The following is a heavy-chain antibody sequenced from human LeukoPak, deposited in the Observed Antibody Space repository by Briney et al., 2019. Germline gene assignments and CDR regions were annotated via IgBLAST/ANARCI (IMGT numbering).Heavy chain of an antibody. J-gene: IGHJ4*02. CDR2: IWYDGSIK. Sequence: GGSLRLSCAASGFTFSSYGMHWVRQAPGRGLEWVAAIWYDGSIKYYADSVKGRFTISRDNSKNTLYLQMDSLRAEDTAVYYCARAGYCSGGSCYGSDYWGQGTLVSVSS. V-gene: IGHV3-33*01. CDR1: GFTFSSYG. D-gene: IGHD2-15*01. CDR3: ARAGYCSGGSCYGSDY.